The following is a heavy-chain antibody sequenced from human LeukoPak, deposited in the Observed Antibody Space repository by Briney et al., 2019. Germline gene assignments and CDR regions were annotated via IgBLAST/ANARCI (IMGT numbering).Heavy chain of an antibody. CDR3: ARQYSGYLRNWFDP. V-gene: IGHV4-39*01. D-gene: IGHD5-12*01. CDR2: MYYSGSS. J-gene: IGHJ5*02. Sequence: SETLSLTCNVSGGSISSSSYYWGWIRQPPGKGLEWIGSMYYSGSSYYNPSLKSRVTISVDTSKNQFSLKLSSVTAADTAVYYCARQYSGYLRNWFDPWGQGALVTVSS. CDR1: GGSISSSSYY.